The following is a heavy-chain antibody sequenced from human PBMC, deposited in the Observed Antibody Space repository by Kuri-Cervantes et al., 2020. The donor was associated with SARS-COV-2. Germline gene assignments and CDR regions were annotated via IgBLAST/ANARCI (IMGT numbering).Heavy chain of an antibody. CDR3: ARELSSWPVDY. D-gene: IGHD6-13*01. V-gene: IGHV3-23*01. CDR2: IGSYGVTT. CDR1: GFTFSSYD. Sequence: GKSLKISCAASGFTFSSYDMSWVRQAPGKGLEWVSGIGSYGVTTYYADSVKGRFTISRDNSKNTLYLQMNSLRAGDTAVYYCARELSSWPVDYWGQGTLVTVSS. J-gene: IGHJ4*02.